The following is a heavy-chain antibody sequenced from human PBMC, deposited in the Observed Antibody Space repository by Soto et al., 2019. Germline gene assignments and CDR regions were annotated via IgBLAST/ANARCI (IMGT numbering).Heavy chain of an antibody. CDR2: IYYSGST. J-gene: IGHJ5*02. CDR3: ARAPTYYDFWSGSWFDP. Sequence: NPSETLSLTCTVSGGSISSYYWSWIRQPPGKGLELIGYIYYSGSTNYNPSLKSRVTISVDTSKNQFSLKLSSVTAADTAVYYCARAPTYYDFWSGSWFDPWGQGTLVTVSS. CDR1: GGSISSYY. V-gene: IGHV4-59*12. D-gene: IGHD3-3*01.